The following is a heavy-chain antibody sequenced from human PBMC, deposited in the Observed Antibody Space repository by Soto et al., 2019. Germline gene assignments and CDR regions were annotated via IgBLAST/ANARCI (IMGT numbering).Heavy chain of an antibody. CDR1: GGSIISYY. CDR3: AREGYCTNGVCYVAFDI. J-gene: IGHJ3*02. Sequence: SETLSLTCTVSGGSIISYYWSWILQPPGKGLEWIGYIYYSGSTNYNPSLKSRVTISVDTSKNQFSLKLSSVTAADTAVYYCAREGYCTNGVCYVAFDIWGQGTMVTVSS. D-gene: IGHD2-8*01. V-gene: IGHV4-59*01. CDR2: IYYSGST.